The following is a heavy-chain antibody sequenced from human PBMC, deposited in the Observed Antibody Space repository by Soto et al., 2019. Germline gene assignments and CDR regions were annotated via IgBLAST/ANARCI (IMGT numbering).Heavy chain of an antibody. J-gene: IGHJ3*02. D-gene: IGHD1-26*01. Sequence: HVQLVQSGAEVKKPGASVKVSCKASGYTFTSYGIRRVRQAPGQGFEWMGWISAYNGNTNFAQKLQGRVTMTTGTSARTGYRGLRSLRSDATAVYYCARVLGASYAFDIWGQGTMVTVSS. CDR1: GYTFTSYG. CDR2: ISAYNGNT. CDR3: ARVLGASYAFDI. V-gene: IGHV1-18*01.